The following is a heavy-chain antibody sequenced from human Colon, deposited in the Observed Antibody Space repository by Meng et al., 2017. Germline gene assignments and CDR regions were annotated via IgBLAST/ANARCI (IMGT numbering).Heavy chain of an antibody. V-gene: IGHV4-30-4*01. CDR2: IYYSGST. D-gene: IGHD1-26*01. Sequence: QVPLHESGPGLVKPSQSLSLTCPVSGDSFNSPDYYWSWIRQPPEKGLEWIGYIYYSGSTYYNPSLKSRVSISGDTSNKQFSLKLTSVTAADTAVYYCARSPYSGSALPFFDYWGQGSLVTVSS. CDR3: ARSPYSGSALPFFDY. J-gene: IGHJ4*02. CDR1: GDSFNSPDYY.